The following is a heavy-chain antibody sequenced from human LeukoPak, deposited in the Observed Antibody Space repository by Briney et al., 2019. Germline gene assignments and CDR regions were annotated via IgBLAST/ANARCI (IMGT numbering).Heavy chain of an antibody. J-gene: IGHJ4*02. CDR1: GGSISGHY. V-gene: IGHV4-59*11. CDR3: ARISTWYYDFWGGYPYYFDY. D-gene: IGHD3-3*01. CDR2: IYYSGST. Sequence: PSETLSLTCTVSGGSISGHYWSWIRQPPGKGLEWIGYIYYSGSTNYNPSLKSRVTISVDTSKNQFSLKLSSVTAADTAVYYCARISTWYYDFWGGYPYYFDYWGQGTLVTVSS.